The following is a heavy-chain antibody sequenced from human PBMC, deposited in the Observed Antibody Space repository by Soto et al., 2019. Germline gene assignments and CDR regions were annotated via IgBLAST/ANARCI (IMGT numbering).Heavy chain of an antibody. Sequence: QVQLVQSGAEVKKPGSSVKVSCKASGGTFSSYAISWVRQAPGQGLEWMGGIIPIFGTANYAQKFQGRVTIPADESTSTAYMGLSSLRSEDTAVYYCARANFDGYSSGWPDYWGQGTLVTVSS. V-gene: IGHV1-69*12. CDR2: IIPIFGTA. CDR1: GGTFSSYA. CDR3: ARANFDGYSSGWPDY. J-gene: IGHJ4*02. D-gene: IGHD6-19*01.